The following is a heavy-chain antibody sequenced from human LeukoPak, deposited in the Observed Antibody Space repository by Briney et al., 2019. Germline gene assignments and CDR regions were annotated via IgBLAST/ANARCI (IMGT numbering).Heavy chain of an antibody. CDR1: GGTFSSYA. V-gene: IGHV1-69*05. CDR2: IIPIFGTA. CDR3: ASGLYDSSGYYYFLDY. J-gene: IGHJ4*02. D-gene: IGHD3-22*01. Sequence: SVKVSCKASGGTFSSYAISWVRQAPGQGLEWMGRIIPIFGTANYAQKFQGRVTITTDESTSTAYMELSSLRSEDTAVYYCASGLYDSSGYYYFLDYWGQGTLVTVSS.